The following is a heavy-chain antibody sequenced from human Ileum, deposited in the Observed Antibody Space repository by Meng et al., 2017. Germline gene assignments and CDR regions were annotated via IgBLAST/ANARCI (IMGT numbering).Heavy chain of an antibody. CDR3: VGSFLGY. CDR1: VFSFSNGC. CDR2: LKSKPEGGTT. J-gene: IGHJ4*02. Sequence: ECGRGTVSPGASLRLACATSVFSFSNGCMRVFRRARGKGLKSIGHLKSKPEGGTTDYSALVNGRFSISRDDSTNTVYLQMNSLKSEDTAVYYCVGSFLGYWGQGTLVTVSS. V-gene: IGHV3-15*01. D-gene: IGHD1-26*01.